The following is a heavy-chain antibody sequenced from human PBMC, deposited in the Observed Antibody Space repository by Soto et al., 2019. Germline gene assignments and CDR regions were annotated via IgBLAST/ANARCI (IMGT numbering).Heavy chain of an antibody. CDR3: ARAADY. D-gene: IGHD6-25*01. Sequence: EVQLVESGGGLVQPGGSLSLSYAASRFTVKTNNMSWVRQAPGKGLEWVSVLYSGGTTYYADSVKGRFTISRHNSKNTLYLEMNSLRVEDTAVYYCARAADYWGQGTLVTVSS. CDR2: LYSGGTT. V-gene: IGHV3-53*04. CDR1: RFTVKTNN. J-gene: IGHJ4*02.